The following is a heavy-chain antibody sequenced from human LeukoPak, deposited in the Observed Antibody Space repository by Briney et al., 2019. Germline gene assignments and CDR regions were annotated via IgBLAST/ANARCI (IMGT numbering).Heavy chain of an antibody. J-gene: IGHJ4*02. CDR3: ARIGAGSSRDY. CDR2: IVGSSST. Sequence: GGSLRLSCAASGFTFSNFAMTWVRQAPGKGLEWVSSIVGSSSTYYADSLKGRFTISRGNAKNSLYLQMNSLRAEDTAVYYCARIGAGSSRDYWGQGTLATVSS. D-gene: IGHD6-13*01. V-gene: IGHV3-21*01. CDR1: GFTFSNFA.